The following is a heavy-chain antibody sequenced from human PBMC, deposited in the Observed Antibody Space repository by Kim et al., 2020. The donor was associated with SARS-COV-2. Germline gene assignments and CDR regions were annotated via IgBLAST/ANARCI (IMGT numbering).Heavy chain of an antibody. Sequence: SETLSLTCAVYGGSFSGYYWSWIRQPPGKGLEWIGEINHSGSTNYNPSLKSRVTISVDTSKNQFSLKLSSVTAADTAVYYCARRKADPEEFIAAAGKTHYYYYYGMDVWGQGTTVTVSS. CDR1: GGSFSGYY. D-gene: IGHD6-13*01. CDR3: ARRKADPEEFIAAAGKTHYYYYYGMDV. V-gene: IGHV4-34*01. CDR2: INHSGST. J-gene: IGHJ6*02.